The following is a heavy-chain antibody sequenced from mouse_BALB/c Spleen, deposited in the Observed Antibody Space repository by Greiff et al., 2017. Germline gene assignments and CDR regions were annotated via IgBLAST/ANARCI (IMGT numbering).Heavy chain of an antibody. CDR3: ARAEGSTSSYEDYYAMDY. CDR1: GFTFSSYG. D-gene: IGHD1-1*01. Sequence: EVKLMESGGGLVQPGGSLKLSCAASGFTFSSYGMSWVRQTPDKRLELVATINSNGGSTYYPDSVKGRFTISRDNAKNTLYLQMSSLKSEDTAMYYCARAEGSTSSYEDYYAMDYWGQGTSVTVSS. CDR2: INSNGGST. J-gene: IGHJ4*01. V-gene: IGHV5-6-3*01.